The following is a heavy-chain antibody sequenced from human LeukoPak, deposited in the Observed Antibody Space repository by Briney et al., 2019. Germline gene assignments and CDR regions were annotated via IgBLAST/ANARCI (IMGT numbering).Heavy chain of an antibody. Sequence: GRSLRLSCAAAGFTFSSYGMHWVRQAPGKGLEWVAVIWYDGSNKYYAGSVKGRFTISRDNSKNTLYLQMNSLRAEDTAVYYCARANDSSGYYLNNFDYWGQGTLVTVSS. CDR2: IWYDGSNK. D-gene: IGHD3-22*01. V-gene: IGHV3-33*01. CDR1: GFTFSSYG. CDR3: ARANDSSGYYLNNFDY. J-gene: IGHJ4*02.